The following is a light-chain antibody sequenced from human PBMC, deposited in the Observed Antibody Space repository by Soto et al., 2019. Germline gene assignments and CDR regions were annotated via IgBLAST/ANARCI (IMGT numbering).Light chain of an antibody. CDR1: QTISNY. CDR3: QQSYNTPPWT. CDR2: AAS. V-gene: IGKV1-39*01. Sequence: DIPMTQSPSSLSASVGDRVTITCQASQTISNYLNWYQQKPGKAPKVLIYAASSLQSGVPSRFSGSGSGTDFTLTISSLQPEDFATYYCQQSYNTPPWTFGQGTKVEIK. J-gene: IGKJ1*01.